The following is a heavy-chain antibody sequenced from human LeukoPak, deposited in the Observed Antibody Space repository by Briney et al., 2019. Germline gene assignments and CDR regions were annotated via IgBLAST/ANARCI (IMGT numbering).Heavy chain of an antibody. CDR1: GYTFTGYY. CDR2: INPNIGGT. J-gene: IGHJ6*03. D-gene: IGHD3-9*01. Sequence: ASVKVSCKASGYTFTGYYMHWVRQAPGQGLEWMGWINPNIGGTNYAQKFQGRVTMTRDTSISTAYMELSRLRSDDTAVYYCATFDYDILTGPPYYYYMDVWGKGTTVTISS. CDR3: ATFDYDILTGPPYYYYMDV. V-gene: IGHV1-2*02.